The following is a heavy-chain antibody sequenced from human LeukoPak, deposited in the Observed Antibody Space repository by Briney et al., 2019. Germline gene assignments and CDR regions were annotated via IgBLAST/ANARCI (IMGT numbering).Heavy chain of an antibody. CDR2: IIPIFGTA. V-gene: IGHV1-69*13. D-gene: IGHD2-15*01. J-gene: IGHJ5*02. CDR1: GGTFSSYA. Sequence: GASVKVSCKASGGTFSSYAISWVRQAPGQGLEWMRGIIPIFGTANYAQKFQGRVTITADESTSTAYMELSSLRSEDTAVYYCARLNRYCSGGSCEPPSPNWFDPWGQGTLVTVSS. CDR3: ARLNRYCSGGSCEPPSPNWFDP.